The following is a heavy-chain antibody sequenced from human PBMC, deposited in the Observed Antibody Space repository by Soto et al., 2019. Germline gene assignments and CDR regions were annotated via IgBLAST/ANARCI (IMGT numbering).Heavy chain of an antibody. V-gene: IGHV1-3*01. CDR1: GYTFTSYA. D-gene: IGHD6-6*01. CDR2: INAGNGNT. J-gene: IGHJ4*02. CDR3: ARDLGSSSDFDC. Sequence: ASVKVSCKASGYTFTSYAMHWVRQAPGQRLEWMGWINAGNGNTKYSQKFQGRVTITRDTSASTAYMELSSLRSEDTAVYYCARDLGSSSDFDCWGQGTLVTVSS.